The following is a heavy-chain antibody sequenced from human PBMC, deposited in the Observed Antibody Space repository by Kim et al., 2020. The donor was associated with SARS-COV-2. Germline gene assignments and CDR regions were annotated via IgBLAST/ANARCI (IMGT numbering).Heavy chain of an antibody. CDR3: GRETDVMGADFDY. D-gene: IGHD3-16*01. Sequence: ASVKVSCKASGYTFSNYGITWVRQAPGQGLEWMGWISGHTGNTIYAQRNQDRVTMTTDTSTSTDYMELRSLTSDDTAVYYCGRETDVMGADFDYWCQGTL. J-gene: IGHJ4*02. V-gene: IGHV1-18*01. CDR1: GYTFSNYG. CDR2: ISGHTGNT.